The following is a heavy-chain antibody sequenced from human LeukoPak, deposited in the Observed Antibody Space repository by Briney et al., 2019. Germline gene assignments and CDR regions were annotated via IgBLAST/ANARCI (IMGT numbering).Heavy chain of an antibody. J-gene: IGHJ4*02. Sequence: PGGPLRPSCAASGFTFSKYWMLWVRQAPGKGLESVSRINTDGTVTTYADSVKGRFTVSRDNADNTMFLQMNSVRDEDTAVYYCATKQWLAPPPDSWGQGTPVTVSS. CDR2: INTDGTVT. D-gene: IGHD6-19*01. CDR3: ATKQWLAPPPDS. V-gene: IGHV3-74*01. CDR1: GFTFSKYW.